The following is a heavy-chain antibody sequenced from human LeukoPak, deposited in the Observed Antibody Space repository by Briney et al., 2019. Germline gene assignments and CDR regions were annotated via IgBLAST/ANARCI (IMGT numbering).Heavy chain of an antibody. CDR1: GYTFTSYG. J-gene: IGHJ5*02. V-gene: IGHV1-18*01. CDR3: ARAEATPRSFPFDP. CDR2: ISAYNGNT. D-gene: IGHD5-12*01. Sequence: ASVKVSCKASGYTFTSYGISWVRQAPGQGLEWMGWISAYNGNTNYAQKFQGWVTMTRDTSISTAYMELSRLRSDDTAVYYCARAEATPRSFPFDPWGQGTLVTVSS.